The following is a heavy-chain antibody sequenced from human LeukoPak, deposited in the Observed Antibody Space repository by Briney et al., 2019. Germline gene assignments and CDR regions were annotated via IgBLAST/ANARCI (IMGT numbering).Heavy chain of an antibody. CDR1: GGTFSSYA. Sequence: SVKVSCKASGGTFSSYAISWVRQAPGQGLEWMGRIIPILGIANCAQKFQGRVTITADKSTSTAYMELSSLRSEDTAVYYCVANRYYYDSSDNWGQGTLVTVSS. CDR3: VANRYYYDSSDN. CDR2: IIPILGIA. D-gene: IGHD3-22*01. J-gene: IGHJ4*02. V-gene: IGHV1-69*04.